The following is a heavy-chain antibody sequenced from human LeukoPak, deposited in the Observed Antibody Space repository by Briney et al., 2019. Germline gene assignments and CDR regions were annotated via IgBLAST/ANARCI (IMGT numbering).Heavy chain of an antibody. Sequence: PSETLSLTCAVYGGSFSGYYWSWIRQPPGKGLEWIGEINHSGSTNYNPSLKSRVTISVDTSKNQFSLKLSSVTAADTAVYYCARDASDYDSSGYFLIGAFDIWGQGTMVTVSS. CDR2: INHSGST. CDR3: ARDASDYDSSGYFLIGAFDI. D-gene: IGHD3-22*01. V-gene: IGHV4-34*01. CDR1: GGSFSGYY. J-gene: IGHJ3*02.